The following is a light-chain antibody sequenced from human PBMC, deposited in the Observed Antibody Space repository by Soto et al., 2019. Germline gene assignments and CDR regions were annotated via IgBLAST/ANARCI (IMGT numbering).Light chain of an antibody. J-gene: IGKJ1*01. Sequence: EIVLTQSPGTLSLSPGERATLSCRASQSVSSSYLAWYQQKPGQAPRLLIYGASSRATGIPDRFGGSGSGTDFTLTITRLEPEDSAVYYCQQYGSLSWTFGQGTKVDIK. CDR2: GAS. V-gene: IGKV3-20*01. CDR1: QSVSSSY. CDR3: QQYGSLSWT.